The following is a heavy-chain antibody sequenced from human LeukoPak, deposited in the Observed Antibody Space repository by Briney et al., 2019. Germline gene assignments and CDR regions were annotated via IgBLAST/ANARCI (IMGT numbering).Heavy chain of an antibody. Sequence: PSETLSLTCTVSGGSISSYYWSWIRQPAGKGLEWIGRIYTSGSTNYNPSLKSRVTMSVDTSKNQFSLKLSSVTAADTAVYYCARDPMIVVVTSNGTDDYWGQGTLVTVSS. D-gene: IGHD3-22*01. CDR1: GGSISSYY. V-gene: IGHV4-4*07. J-gene: IGHJ4*02. CDR2: IYTSGST. CDR3: ARDPMIVVVTSNGTDDY.